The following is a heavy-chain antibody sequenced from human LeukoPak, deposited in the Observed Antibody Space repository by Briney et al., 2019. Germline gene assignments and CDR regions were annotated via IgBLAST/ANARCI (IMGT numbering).Heavy chain of an antibody. D-gene: IGHD3-22*01. J-gene: IGHJ4*02. CDR2: ISGSGGST. CDR3: AKEPYDGSGYEYYFDY. V-gene: IGHV3-23*01. CDR1: GFTFSSYA. Sequence: QPGGSLRLSCAASGFTFSSYAMSWVRQAPGKGLEWVSAISGSGGSTYYADSVKGRFTISRDNSKNTLYLQMNSLRAEDTAVYYCAKEPYDGSGYEYYFDYWGQGTLVTVSS.